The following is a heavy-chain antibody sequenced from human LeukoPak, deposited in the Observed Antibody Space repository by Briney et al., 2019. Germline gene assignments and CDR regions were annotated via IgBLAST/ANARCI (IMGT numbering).Heavy chain of an antibody. Sequence: GGSLRLSCAASGFTFSNYAVMWVRQAPGQGLEWVSAITSAGAPRYADSVKGRFTISRDNSKNTLYLQMNSLRAEDTAQYFCARDPNGDYIRAFEFWGQGTGVTVSS. CDR2: ITSAGAP. V-gene: IGHV3-23*01. J-gene: IGHJ3*01. D-gene: IGHD4-17*01. CDR1: GFTFSNYA. CDR3: ARDPNGDYIRAFEF.